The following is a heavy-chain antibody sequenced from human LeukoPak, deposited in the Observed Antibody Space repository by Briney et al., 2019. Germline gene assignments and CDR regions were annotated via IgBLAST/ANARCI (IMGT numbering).Heavy chain of an antibody. D-gene: IGHD1-26*01. V-gene: IGHV3-66*01. CDR1: GFTFSSYA. CDR3: ARSGSYYAPFDY. CDR2: INSDGRT. Sequence: GGSLRLSCAASGFTFSSYAMSWVRQAPGKGLEWVSVINSDGRTYSADPVKGRFTISRDDSKNTVYLQMNSLRAEDTAVYFCARSGSYYAPFDYWGQGTRVTVSS. J-gene: IGHJ4*02.